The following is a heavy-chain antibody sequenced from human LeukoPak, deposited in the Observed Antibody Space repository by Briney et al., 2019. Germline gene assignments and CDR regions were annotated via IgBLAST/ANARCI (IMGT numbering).Heavy chain of an antibody. CDR3: ARAGVGATMFY. D-gene: IGHD1-26*01. CDR1: GFTFRSYG. J-gene: IGHJ4*02. V-gene: IGHV3-48*04. Sequence: GGSLRLSCAASGFTFRSYGMHWVRQAPGKGLEWVSYISSSGSTLYYADSVKGRFTISRDNAKNSLYLQMNTLRAEDTAVYYCARAGVGATMFYWGQGTLVTVSS. CDR2: ISSSGSTL.